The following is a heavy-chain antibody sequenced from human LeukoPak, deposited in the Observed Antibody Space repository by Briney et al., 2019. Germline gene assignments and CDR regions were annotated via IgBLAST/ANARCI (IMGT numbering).Heavy chain of an antibody. Sequence: GGSLRLSCAASGFTFSGYAMNWVRQAPGKGLEWVSHIYSSDTTYADSVKGGFTISRDNAKNSLYLQMNSLRDEDTAVYYCARDLHYAFDIWGQGTMVTASS. D-gene: IGHD3-10*01. V-gene: IGHV3-48*02. CDR2: IYSSDTT. J-gene: IGHJ3*02. CDR1: GFTFSGYA. CDR3: ARDLHYAFDI.